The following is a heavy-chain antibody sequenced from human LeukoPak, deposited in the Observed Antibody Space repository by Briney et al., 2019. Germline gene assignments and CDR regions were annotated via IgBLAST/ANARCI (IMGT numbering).Heavy chain of an antibody. CDR1: GGSISSYY. J-gene: IGHJ6*03. CDR3: ARGGSEDSSSLAYYYYYYMDV. CDR2: IYYSGST. D-gene: IGHD6-6*01. Sequence: PSETLSLTCTVSGGSISSYYWSWIRQPPGKGLEWIGYIYYSGSTNYNPSLKSRVTISVDTSKNQFSLKLSSVTAADTAVYYCARGGSEDSSSLAYYYYYYMDVWGKGTTVTVSS. V-gene: IGHV4-59*01.